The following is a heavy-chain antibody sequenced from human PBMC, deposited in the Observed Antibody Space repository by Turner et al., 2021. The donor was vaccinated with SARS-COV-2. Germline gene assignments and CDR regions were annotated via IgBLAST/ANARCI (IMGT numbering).Heavy chain of an antibody. V-gene: IGHV4-39*01. J-gene: IGHJ4*02. CDR1: GGPISSSSYC. CDR2: MYYRGST. CDR3: ARSRLSGVDDY. Sequence: QLQLQESGPGLVKPSETLSLTCTVPGGPISSSSYCWGWIRQPPGKGLEWIGSMYYRGSTYYNPSLKSRVTISVDTSKNQFSLKLSSVTAADTAVYYCARSRLSGVDDYWGQGTLVTVSS. D-gene: IGHD3-3*01.